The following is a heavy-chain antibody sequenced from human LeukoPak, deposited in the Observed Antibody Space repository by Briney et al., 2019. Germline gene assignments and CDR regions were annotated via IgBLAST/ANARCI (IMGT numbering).Heavy chain of an antibody. CDR1: GYTFTGYY. CDR3: ATLDSSGYYSSDY. V-gene: IGHV1-2*02. D-gene: IGHD3-22*01. CDR2: INPNSGGT. J-gene: IGHJ4*02. Sequence: WASVKVSCKACGYTFTGYYMHLVRQAPGQGLEWMGWINPNSGGTNYAQKFQGRVTMTRDTSISTAYMELSRLRSDDTAVYYCATLDSSGYYSSDYWGQGTLVTVSS.